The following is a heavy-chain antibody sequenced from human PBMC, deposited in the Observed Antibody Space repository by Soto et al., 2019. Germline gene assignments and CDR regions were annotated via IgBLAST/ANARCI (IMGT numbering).Heavy chain of an antibody. V-gene: IGHV3-21*01. CDR3: ARLVSRRYFDL. CDR2: FISISSYI. CDR1: GFTFSSYS. Sequence: GGSLRLSCAASGFTFSSYSMNWVRRAPGKGLEWVSSFISISSYIYYADSVKGRFTISIDNSKNSLQLQMSSLRSEDTAVYYCARLVSRRYFDLWGRGTLVTVSS. J-gene: IGHJ4*02. D-gene: IGHD3-9*01.